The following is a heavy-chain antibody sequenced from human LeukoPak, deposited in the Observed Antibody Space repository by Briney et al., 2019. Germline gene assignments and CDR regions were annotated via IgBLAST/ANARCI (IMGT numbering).Heavy chain of an antibody. CDR3: AKDEYYDSSGSLDY. D-gene: IGHD3-22*01. CDR2: ISWNSGSI. J-gene: IGHJ4*02. V-gene: IGHV3-9*03. Sequence: GGSLRLSCAASGFTFDDYAMHWVRQAPGKGLEWVSGISWNSGSIGYADSVKGRFTISRDNAKNSLYLQMNSLRAEDMALYYCAKDEYYDSSGSLDYWGQGTLVTVSS. CDR1: GFTFDDYA.